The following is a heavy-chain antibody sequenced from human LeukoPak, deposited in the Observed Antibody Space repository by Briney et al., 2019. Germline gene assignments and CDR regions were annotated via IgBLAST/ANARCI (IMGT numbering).Heavy chain of an antibody. CDR2: ISGSGGST. J-gene: IGHJ3*02. D-gene: IGHD2-8*01. CDR1: GFTFSSYA. CDR3: AKDMYGHDAFDI. V-gene: IGHV3-23*01. Sequence: GSLRLSCAASGFTFSSYAMSWVRQAPGKGLEWVSAISGSGGSTYYADSVKGRFTISRDNSKNTLYLQMNSLRAEDTAVYYCAKDMYGHDAFDIWGQGTMVTVSS.